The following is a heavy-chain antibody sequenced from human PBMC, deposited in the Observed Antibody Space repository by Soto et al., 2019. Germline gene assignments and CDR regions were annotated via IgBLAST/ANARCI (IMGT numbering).Heavy chain of an antibody. V-gene: IGHV3-48*01. CDR3: ARESLFFDWLFPDY. CDR1: GFTFSSYS. J-gene: IGHJ4*02. D-gene: IGHD3-9*01. Sequence: LRLSCAASGFTFSSYSMNWVRQAPGKGLEWVSYISSSTSTIYYADSVKGRFTISRDNAKNSLYLQMNSLRAEDTAVYYCARESLFFDWLFPDYWGQGTLVTVSS. CDR2: ISSSTSTI.